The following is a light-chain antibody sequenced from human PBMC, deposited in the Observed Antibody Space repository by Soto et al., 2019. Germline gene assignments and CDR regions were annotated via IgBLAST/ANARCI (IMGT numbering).Light chain of an antibody. Sequence: QSALTQPASLSGAPGQSITISCTGTSSDVGSYNLVSWYQQHPGKAPKLMIYEGSKRPSGVSNRFSGSKSGNTASLTISGLKAADEADYYCCSYAGSSTYVFGTGTKVTVL. J-gene: IGLJ1*01. V-gene: IGLV2-23*01. CDR2: EGS. CDR1: SSDVGSYNL. CDR3: CSYAGSSTYV.